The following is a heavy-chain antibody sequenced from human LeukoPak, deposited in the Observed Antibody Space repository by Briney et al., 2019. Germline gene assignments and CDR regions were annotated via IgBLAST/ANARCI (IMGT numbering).Heavy chain of an antibody. CDR2: IYYSGST. D-gene: IGHD3-22*01. CDR1: GGSISSYY. CDR3: ARDLFAYYYDSSGYHGFGY. V-gene: IGHV4-59*12. Sequence: MASETLSLTCTVSGGSISSYYWSWIRQPPGKGLEWIGYIYYSGSTNYNPSLKCRVTISVDKSKNQFSLKLSSVTAADTAVYYCARDLFAYYYDSSGYHGFGYWGQGTLVTVSS. J-gene: IGHJ4*02.